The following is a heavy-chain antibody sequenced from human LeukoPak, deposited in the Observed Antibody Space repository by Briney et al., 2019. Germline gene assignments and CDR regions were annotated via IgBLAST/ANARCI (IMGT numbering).Heavy chain of an antibody. CDR1: GGSFSGYY. V-gene: IGHV4-34*01. Sequence: SETLSLTCAVYGGSFSGYYWTWIRQPPGKGLEWIGEINHSGSTNYNPSLKSRVTISVDTSKNQFSLKLSSVTAADTAVYYCARVVGYYYYFDYWGQGTLVTVSS. CDR2: INHSGST. CDR3: ARVVGYYYYFDY. D-gene: IGHD2/OR15-2a*01. J-gene: IGHJ4*02.